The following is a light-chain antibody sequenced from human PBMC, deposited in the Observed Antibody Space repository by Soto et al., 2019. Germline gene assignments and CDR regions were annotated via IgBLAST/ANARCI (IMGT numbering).Light chain of an antibody. CDR2: KAS. CDR1: QTISSW. CDR3: QQYNSYSES. J-gene: IGKJ1*01. Sequence: QMPHPPYTQSDYIEDRVTITCLSSQTISSWLAWYQQKPGKAPKLLIYKASTLKSGVPSRFSGSGSGTEFTLTISSLQPDDFATYYCQQYNSYSESFGQGTKVDIK. V-gene: IGKV1-5*03.